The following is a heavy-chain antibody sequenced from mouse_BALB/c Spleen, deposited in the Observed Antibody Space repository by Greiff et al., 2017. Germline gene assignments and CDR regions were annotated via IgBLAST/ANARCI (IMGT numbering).Heavy chain of an antibody. D-gene: IGHD2-1*01. V-gene: IGHV5-17*02. J-gene: IGHJ4*01. Sequence: EVQGVESGGGLVQPGGSRKLSCAASGFTFSSFGMHWVRQAPEKGLEWVAYISSGSSTIYYADTVKGRFTISRDNPKNTLFLQMTSLRSEDTAMYYCARRGYYGNSYYYAMDYWGQGTSVTVSS. CDR3: ARRGYYGNSYYYAMDY. CDR2: ISSGSSTI. CDR1: GFTFSSFG.